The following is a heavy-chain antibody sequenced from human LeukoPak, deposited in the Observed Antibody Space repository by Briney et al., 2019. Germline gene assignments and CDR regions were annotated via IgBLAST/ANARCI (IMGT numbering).Heavy chain of an antibody. V-gene: IGHV3-9*01. CDR3: AKDQSTVTNLFDY. CDR2: ISWNSGSI. D-gene: IGHD4-17*01. Sequence: GRSLRLSCAASGFAFDDYAMHWVRQAPGKGLEWVSGISWNSGSIGYADSVKGRFTISRDNAKNSLYLQMNSLRAEDTALYYCAKDQSTVTNLFDYWGQGTLVTVSS. CDR1: GFAFDDYA. J-gene: IGHJ4*02.